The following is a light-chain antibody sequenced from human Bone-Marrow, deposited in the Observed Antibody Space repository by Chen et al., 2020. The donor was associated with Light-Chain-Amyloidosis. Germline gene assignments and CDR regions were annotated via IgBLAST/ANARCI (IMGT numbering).Light chain of an antibody. CDR2: DAA. CDR3: CAYAGLNTYV. CDR1: NSNVGLHNL. V-gene: IGLV2-23*01. J-gene: IGLJ1*01. Sequence: QSALTRPASVSRSPGQSNTISRVGTNSNVGLHNLVSWYQLRPGTPPILLLYDAAKRPSGVSDRFSGSRSGHTASLTISGLRPEDEAVYFWCAYAGLNTYVFGTGTAVTVL.